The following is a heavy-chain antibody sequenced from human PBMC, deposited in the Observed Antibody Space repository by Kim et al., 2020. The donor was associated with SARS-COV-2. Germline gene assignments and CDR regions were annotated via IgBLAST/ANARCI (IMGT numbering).Heavy chain of an antibody. D-gene: IGHD3-16*01. CDR2: IYSGGGT. CDR1: GFTVSRNY. Sequence: GGSLRLSCATSGFTVSRNYMSWVRQAPGKGLDWVAAIYSGGGTYYADSVKGRFTISRDIFKNTLYLQMNSLRGDDTAVYYCAGGGTSYFYGMGVWGQGTTVIVSS. CDR3: AGGGTSYFYGMGV. J-gene: IGHJ6*02. V-gene: IGHV3-66*01.